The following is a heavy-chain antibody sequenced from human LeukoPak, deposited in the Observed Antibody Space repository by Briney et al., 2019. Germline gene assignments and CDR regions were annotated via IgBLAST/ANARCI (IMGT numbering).Heavy chain of an antibody. CDR3: ATGDSSSSGPPYYYYGMDV. J-gene: IGHJ6*02. V-gene: IGHV1-18*04. D-gene: IGHD6-6*01. Sequence: SVKISCKASGYAFTSYGISWVRQAPGQGLEWMGWISAYNGNTNYAQKLQGRVTMTTDTSTSTAYMELRSLKSDDTAVYYCATGDSSSSGPPYYYYGMDVWGQGTAVTVSS. CDR2: ISAYNGNT. CDR1: GYAFTSYG.